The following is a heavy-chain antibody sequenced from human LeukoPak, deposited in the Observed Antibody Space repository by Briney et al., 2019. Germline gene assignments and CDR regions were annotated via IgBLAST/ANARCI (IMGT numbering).Heavy chain of an antibody. V-gene: IGHV3-48*03. CDR2: ISSSGRTI. CDR1: GFIFSSYE. Sequence: GGSQRLSCAASGFIFSSYEMNWVRQAPGKGLGWVSYISSSGRTIYYADSVKGRFTISRDNAKNSLYLQMNSLRAEDTAVYYCARVGRIVGTFDYWGQGTLITVSS. D-gene: IGHD3-22*01. J-gene: IGHJ4*02. CDR3: ARVGRIVGTFDY.